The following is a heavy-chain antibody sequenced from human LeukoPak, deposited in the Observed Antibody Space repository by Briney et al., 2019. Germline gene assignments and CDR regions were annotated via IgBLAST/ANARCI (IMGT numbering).Heavy chain of an antibody. V-gene: IGHV4-59*13. CDR3: ARVDSSGYYYSFDY. D-gene: IGHD3-22*01. Sequence: SETLSLTCTVSGGSISNYYWSWIRQPPGKGLEWIGYIYYSGSANYNPSLKSRVTISVDTSKNQFSLQLTSATAADTAVYYCARVDSSGYYYSFDYWGQGTLVTVSS. CDR1: GGSISNYY. CDR2: IYYSGSA. J-gene: IGHJ4*02.